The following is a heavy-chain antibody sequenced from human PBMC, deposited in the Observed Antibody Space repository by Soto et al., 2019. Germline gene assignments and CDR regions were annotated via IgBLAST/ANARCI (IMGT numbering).Heavy chain of an antibody. V-gene: IGHV4-59*01. D-gene: IGHD3-10*01. Sequence: SETLSLTCTVSGGSISSYYWSWIRQPPGKGLEWIGYIYYSGSTNYNPSLKSRVTISVDTSKNQFSLKLSSVTAADTAVYYCARGFHYYGSGSHFDYWGQGTLVTVSS. J-gene: IGHJ4*02. CDR1: GGSISSYY. CDR3: ARGFHYYGSGSHFDY. CDR2: IYYSGST.